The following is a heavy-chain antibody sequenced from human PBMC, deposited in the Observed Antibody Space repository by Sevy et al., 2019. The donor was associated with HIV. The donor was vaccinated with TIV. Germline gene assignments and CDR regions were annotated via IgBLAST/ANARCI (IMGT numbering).Heavy chain of an antibody. Sequence: GGSLRLSCSASGFTFRSFSMHWVRQAPGKGLEWVAAIWYDGRTKQYADSVKGRFTISRDNSKNMLKLEMNSLRAEDTALYFCARDSARVIVPTAGFDSWGQRTVVTVSS. CDR3: ARDSARVIVPTAGFDS. D-gene: IGHD1-1*01. CDR2: IWYDGRTK. V-gene: IGHV3-33*01. J-gene: IGHJ5*01. CDR1: GFTFRSFS.